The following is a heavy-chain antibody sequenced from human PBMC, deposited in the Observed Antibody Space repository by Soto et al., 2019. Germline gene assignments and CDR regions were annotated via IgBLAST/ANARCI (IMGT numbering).Heavy chain of an antibody. CDR3: VRGLLWFGEFDY. CDR2: IWFDGSKE. CDR1: GFTFTNYG. Sequence: QVQLVESGGGMVQPGRSLRLSCATSGFTFTNYGLHWVRQAPGKGLEWVAVIWFDGSKEYYSESVKGRFTISRDNSKSTFHLQMSSLRAEDAAVYYCVRGLLWFGEFDYWGQGTQVTVSS. D-gene: IGHD3-10*01. V-gene: IGHV3-33*01. J-gene: IGHJ4*02.